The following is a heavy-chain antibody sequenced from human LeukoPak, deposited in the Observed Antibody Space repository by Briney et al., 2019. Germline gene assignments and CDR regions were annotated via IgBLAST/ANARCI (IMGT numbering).Heavy chain of an antibody. CDR1: GFAVSSNY. J-gene: IGHJ6*02. CDR2: IYSGGST. D-gene: IGHD2-2*02. CDR3: AREAGHIPYYYYGMDV. V-gene: IGHV3-66*01. Sequence: GGSLRLSCAASGFAVSSNYMSWVRQAPGKGLEWVSVIYSGGSTYYADSVKGRFTISRDNSKNTLYLQMNSLRAEDTAVYYCAREAGHIPYYYYGMDVWGQGTTVTVSS.